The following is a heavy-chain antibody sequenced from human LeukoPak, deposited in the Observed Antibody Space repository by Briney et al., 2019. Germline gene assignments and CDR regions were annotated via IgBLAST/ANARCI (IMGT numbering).Heavy chain of an antibody. CDR2: INPNSGGT. J-gene: IGHJ6*02. D-gene: IGHD6-19*01. CDR3: ARGKAVAGFGYPGMDV. Sequence: ASVRVSCKASGYTFSGYYMHWVRQAPGQGLEWMGWINPNSGGTNYAQKFQGRVTMTRDTSISTAYMELSRLRSDDTAVYYCARGKAVAGFGYPGMDVWGQGTTATVSS. V-gene: IGHV1-2*02. CDR1: GYTFSGYY.